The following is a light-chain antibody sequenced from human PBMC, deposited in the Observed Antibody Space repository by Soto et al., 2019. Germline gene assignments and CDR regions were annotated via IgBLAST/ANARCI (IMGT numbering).Light chain of an antibody. CDR2: DAS. Sequence: EIGLTQSPATLSASSGEGISLSCRASQSVKNHLAWYQHKPGQPPRLLFFDASIRAAGIPARFSAGGSGTEFTLFISSLQSEDAAVYYCQEYNAWPPGTFGQGTKLEIK. CDR3: QEYNAWPPGT. J-gene: IGKJ1*01. V-gene: IGKV3D-15*01. CDR1: QSVKNH.